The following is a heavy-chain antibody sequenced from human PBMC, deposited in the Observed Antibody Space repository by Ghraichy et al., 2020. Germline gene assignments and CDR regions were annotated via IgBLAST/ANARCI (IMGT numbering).Heavy chain of an antibody. CDR1: GFTFSSFA. CDR3: AKSTMGYCSSTSCSLFDY. Sequence: GGSLRLSCAASGFTFSSFAMTWVRQAPGKGLEWVSAISGSTANTYYADSVKGRFTISRDNSKNTLYLQMNSLRAEDPAVYYCAKSTMGYCSSTSCSLFDYWGQGTLVTVSS. D-gene: IGHD2-2*01. V-gene: IGHV3-23*01. J-gene: IGHJ4*02. CDR2: ISGSTANT.